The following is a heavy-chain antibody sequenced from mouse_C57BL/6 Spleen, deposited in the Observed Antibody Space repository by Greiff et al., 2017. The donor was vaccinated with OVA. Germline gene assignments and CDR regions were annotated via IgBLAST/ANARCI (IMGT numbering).Heavy chain of an antibody. Sequence: LVEPGASVMISCKASGHAFSSSWMNWVEERLGKGLEWIGRIYPGDGDINYNGKSKGKATLTADKSSSTAYMQLSSLTSQDSAVYFCARRLLVYAMDYWGQGTSVTVSS. V-gene: IGHV1-82*01. CDR3: ARRLLVYAMDY. J-gene: IGHJ4*01. CDR2: IYPGDGDI. CDR1: GHAFSSSW. D-gene: IGHD2-3*01.